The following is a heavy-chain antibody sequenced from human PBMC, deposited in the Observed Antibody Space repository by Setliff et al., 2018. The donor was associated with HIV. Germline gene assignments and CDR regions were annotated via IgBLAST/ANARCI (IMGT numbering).Heavy chain of an antibody. Sequence: PSETLSLTCNVSGGSTTNFYWSWIRQPPGKGLEWIGYIYNPGSTNFNPSLQSRVSMSVDVSTNQFSLRLTSVTAADTAVYYCARDRVGSRHDAFEIWGQGTMVTVSS. CDR1: GGSTTNFY. J-gene: IGHJ3*02. D-gene: IGHD1-26*01. CDR2: IYNPGST. CDR3: ARDRVGSRHDAFEI. V-gene: IGHV4-59*12.